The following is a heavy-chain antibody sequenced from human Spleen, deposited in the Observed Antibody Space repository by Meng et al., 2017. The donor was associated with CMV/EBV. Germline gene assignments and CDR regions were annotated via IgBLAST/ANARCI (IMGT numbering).Heavy chain of an antibody. CDR2: IFSNGEK. Sequence: SGPTLVKPTETLTLTCTVSGFSLTNARMGVSWIRQPPGRAPEWLAHIFSNGEKSCSTSLKNRLTISRDTSKSQVVLTMTNMDPVDTATYYCARIRPRVIDWFDPWGQGTVVTVSS. CDR3: ARIRPRVIDWFDP. CDR1: GFSLTNARMG. D-gene: IGHD2/OR15-2a*01. J-gene: IGHJ5*02. V-gene: IGHV2-26*01.